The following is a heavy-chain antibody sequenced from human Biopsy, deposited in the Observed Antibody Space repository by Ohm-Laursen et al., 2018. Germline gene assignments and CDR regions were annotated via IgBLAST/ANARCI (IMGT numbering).Heavy chain of an antibody. V-gene: IGHV4-4*07. CDR3: ASVVLGPTNDAFDL. J-gene: IGHJ3*01. Sequence: SETLSLTYNVSGGDINNYYWSRIRQPAGKGLEWIGRIYPGGSTNYNPSLKSRVTMSVDTSKKQLSLRLRSVTAADTAMYYCASVVLGPTNDAFDLWGQGTMVVVSS. CDR1: GGDINNYY. D-gene: IGHD3-22*01. CDR2: IYPGGST.